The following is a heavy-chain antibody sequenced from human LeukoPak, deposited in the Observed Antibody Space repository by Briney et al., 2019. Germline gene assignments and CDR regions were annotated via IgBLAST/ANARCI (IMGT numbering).Heavy chain of an antibody. CDR1: GGSISSSSYY. CDR3: ASYSGIYSAFEI. D-gene: IGHD1-26*01. Sequence: SETLSLTCTVSGGSISSSSYYWGWIRQPPGKGLEWIGRIYYSGSTYYNPSLKSRVVISVDTAKNHFSLTLNAVTAADTAVYHCASYSGIYSAFEIWSQGTLVTVSS. J-gene: IGHJ3*02. CDR2: IYYSGST. V-gene: IGHV4-39*07.